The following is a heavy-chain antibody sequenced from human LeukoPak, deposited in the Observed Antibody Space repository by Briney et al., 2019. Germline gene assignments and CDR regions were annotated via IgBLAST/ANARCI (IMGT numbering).Heavy chain of an antibody. Sequence: GGSLRLSCAASGFTFSSYSMNWVRQAPGKGLEWVSSISSSSSYIYYADSVKGRFTISRDNAKNSLYLQMNSLRAEDTAVYYCARGSMVRGVINAYWFDPWGQGTLVTVSS. V-gene: IGHV3-21*01. D-gene: IGHD3-10*01. CDR1: GFTFSSYS. CDR3: ARGSMVRGVINAYWFDP. J-gene: IGHJ5*02. CDR2: ISSSSSYI.